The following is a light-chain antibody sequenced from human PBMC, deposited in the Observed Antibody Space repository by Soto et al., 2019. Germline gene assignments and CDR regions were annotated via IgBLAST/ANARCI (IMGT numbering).Light chain of an antibody. CDR3: QQYDYSRT. CDR1: ESISKW. Sequence: DILRTQYPSSLSVYVGSRVTITCRASESISKWLAWYQQKPGEAPKLLISDASNLESGVPSRFSGSGSGTQFSLTIRSLRPEDFATYYCQQYDYSRTFGQGTKVDIK. V-gene: IGKV1-5*01. CDR2: DAS. J-gene: IGKJ1*01.